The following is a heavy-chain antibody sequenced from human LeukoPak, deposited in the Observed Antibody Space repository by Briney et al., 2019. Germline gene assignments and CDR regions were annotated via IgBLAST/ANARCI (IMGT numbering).Heavy chain of an antibody. Sequence: PGGSLRLSCAASGFTFSSYAMSWVRQAPGKGLEWVSAISGSGGSTYYADSVKGRFTISRDNAKNSLYLQLNSLRDEDTAVYYCAKGTSVAGTIFGYWGQGTLVTVSS. V-gene: IGHV3-23*01. CDR1: GFTFSSYA. CDR3: AKGTSVAGTIFGY. CDR2: ISGSGGST. D-gene: IGHD6-19*01. J-gene: IGHJ4*02.